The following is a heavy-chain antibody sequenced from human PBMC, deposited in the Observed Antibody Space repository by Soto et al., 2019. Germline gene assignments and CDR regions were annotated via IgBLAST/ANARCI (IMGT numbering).Heavy chain of an antibody. V-gene: IGHV4-34*01. CDR2: INHSGST. D-gene: IGHD2-2*01. J-gene: IGHJ6*02. CDR3: ARCPTRRYCSSTSCLKGVKYYYSYGMDV. Sequence: SETLSLTCAVYGGSFSGYYWSWIRQPPGKGLEWIGEINHSGSTNYNPSLKSRVTISVDTSKNQFSLKLSSVTAADTAVYYCARCPTRRYCSSTSCLKGVKYYYSYGMDVWGQGTTVTVSS. CDR1: GGSFSGYY.